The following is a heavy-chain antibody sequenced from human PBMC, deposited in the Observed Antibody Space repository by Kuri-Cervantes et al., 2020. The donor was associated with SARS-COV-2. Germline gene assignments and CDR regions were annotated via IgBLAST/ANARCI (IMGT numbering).Heavy chain of an antibody. CDR3: ARGPGDYGDYYYYYMDV. V-gene: IGHV1-8*03. D-gene: IGHD3-16*01. Sequence: ASVKVSCKASGYTFTNNDINWVRQASGQGLEWMGWMNPDTGNAGYAQKFQGRVTITADESTSTAYMELSSLRSEDTAVYYCARGPGDYGDYYYYYMDVWGKGTTVTVSS. CDR2: MNPDTGNA. CDR1: GYTFTNND. J-gene: IGHJ6*03.